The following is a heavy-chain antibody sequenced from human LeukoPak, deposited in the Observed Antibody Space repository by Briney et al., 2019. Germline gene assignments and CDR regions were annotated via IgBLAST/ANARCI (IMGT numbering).Heavy chain of an antibody. J-gene: IGHJ4*02. CDR1: GFTFSDYY. CDR3: AREGVVPAAPAYCFDY. V-gene: IGHV3-11*01. Sequence: GGSLRLSCAASGFTFSDYYMSWIRQAPGKGLEWVSYISSSGSTIYYADSVKGRFTISRDNAKNSLYLQMNSLRAEDTAVYYCAREGVVPAAPAYCFDYWGQGTLVTVSS. D-gene: IGHD2-2*01. CDR2: ISSSGSTI.